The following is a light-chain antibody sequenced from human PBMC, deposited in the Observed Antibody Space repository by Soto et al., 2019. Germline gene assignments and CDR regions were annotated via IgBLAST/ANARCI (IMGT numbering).Light chain of an antibody. CDR3: QQYNSYST. J-gene: IGKJ1*01. CDR2: KAS. Sequence: DIQMTQSPATLSASVGDRVTITCRASQSISSWLAWYQQKPGKAPKLLIYKASSLESGVPSRFSGSGSGTEFTLTSSILQPDDFATYYCQQYNSYSTFGQGTKVDIK. CDR1: QSISSW. V-gene: IGKV1-5*03.